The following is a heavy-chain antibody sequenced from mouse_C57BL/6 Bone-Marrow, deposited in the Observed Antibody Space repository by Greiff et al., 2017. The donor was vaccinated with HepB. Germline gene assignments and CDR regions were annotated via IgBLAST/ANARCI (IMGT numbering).Heavy chain of an antibody. Sequence: VQLQQSGPELVKPGASVKISCKASGYTFTDYYMNWVKQSHGKSLEWIGDINPNNGGTSYNQKFKGKATLTVDKSSSTAYMELRSLTSEDSAVYYCARSGGTTVASFDYWGQGTTLTVSS. CDR3: ARSGGTTVASFDY. J-gene: IGHJ2*01. CDR2: INPNNGGT. V-gene: IGHV1-26*01. D-gene: IGHD1-1*01. CDR1: GYTFTDYY.